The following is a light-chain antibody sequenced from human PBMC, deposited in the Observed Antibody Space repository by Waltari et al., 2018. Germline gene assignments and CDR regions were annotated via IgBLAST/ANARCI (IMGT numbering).Light chain of an antibody. CDR1: SSNIGNNY. Sequence: QSVLTQPPSVSAAPGQRVTISCSGGSSNIGNNYVSWYPQFPGTAPKLLIYEDSERPSGIPGRFSGSKSGTSATLDITGLQAGDEGDYYCGTWDSSLSGAVFGGGTHLTVL. CDR3: GTWDSSLSGAV. CDR2: EDS. V-gene: IGLV1-51*02. J-gene: IGLJ7*01.